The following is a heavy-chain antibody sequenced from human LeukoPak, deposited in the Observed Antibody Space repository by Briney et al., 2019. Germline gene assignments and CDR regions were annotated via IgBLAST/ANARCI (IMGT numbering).Heavy chain of an antibody. J-gene: IGHJ5*02. CDR1: GFTFSSYS. CDR3: ARVGWT. CDR2: ISSNSSTI. Sequence: GGSLRLSCAASGFTFSSYSMNWVRQAPGKGLEWVSYISSNSSTIYYADSVKGRFTISRDNAKNSLYLQMNSLRAEDTAVYYCARVGWTWGQGTLVTVSS. V-gene: IGHV3-48*04. D-gene: IGHD2-15*01.